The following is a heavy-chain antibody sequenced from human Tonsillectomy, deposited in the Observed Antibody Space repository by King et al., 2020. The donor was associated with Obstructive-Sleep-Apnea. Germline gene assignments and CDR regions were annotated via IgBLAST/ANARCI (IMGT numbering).Heavy chain of an antibody. D-gene: IGHD3-10*01. CDR2: MNPHSGNT. V-gene: IGHV1-8*01. J-gene: IGHJ5*02. CDR1: GYTFTSYD. Sequence: QLVQAGAEVKKPGASVKVSCKASGYTFTSYDINLVRQATGQGLEWMGWMNPHSGNTGYAQKFQGRVTMTRNTSISTAYTELSSLRSEDTAVYYCARGMVRGAAFDPWGQGTLVTVSS. CDR3: ARGMVRGAAFDP.